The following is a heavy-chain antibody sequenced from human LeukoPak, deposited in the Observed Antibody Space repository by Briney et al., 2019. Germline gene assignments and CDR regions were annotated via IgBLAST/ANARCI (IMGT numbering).Heavy chain of an antibody. CDR2: ISSSSSHI. V-gene: IGHV3-21*01. Sequence: GGSLRLSCAASGFTFSSYAMSWVRQAPGKGLEWVSSISSSSSHIYYADSVKGRFTISRDSAKNSLYLQMNSLRAEDTAVYYCASDFIGASGLKGVYWGQGTLVTVSS. D-gene: IGHD6-19*01. CDR3: ASDFIGASGLKGVY. J-gene: IGHJ4*02. CDR1: GFTFSSYA.